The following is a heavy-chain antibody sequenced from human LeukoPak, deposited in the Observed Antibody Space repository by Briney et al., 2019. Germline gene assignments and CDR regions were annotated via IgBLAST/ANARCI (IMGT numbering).Heavy chain of an antibody. J-gene: IGHJ5*02. V-gene: IGHV4-39*01. CDR3: ARRRGRAVAGTVNWFDP. D-gene: IGHD6-19*01. Sequence: SETLSLTCTVSGGSISSSGYYWGWIRQPPGKGPEWIGSIYYSGSTYYNPSLKSRVTISVDTSKNQFSLKLSSVTAADTAVYYCARRRGRAVAGTVNWFDPWGQGTLVTVSS. CDR2: IYYSGST. CDR1: GGSISSSGYY.